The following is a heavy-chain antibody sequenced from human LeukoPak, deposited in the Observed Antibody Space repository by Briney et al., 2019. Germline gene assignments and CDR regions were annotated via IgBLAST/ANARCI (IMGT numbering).Heavy chain of an antibody. CDR1: GYTFINYG. CDR3: ARDSGWNYILDY. V-gene: IGHV1-18*01. J-gene: IGHJ4*02. Sequence: GASVKVSCKASGYTFINYGINWVRQAPGQGLEWMGWISAYNGNTNCAQKLQDRVTMTTDTSTSTAYMELRGLRSDDTAVYYCARDSGWNYILDYWGQGTLVTVSS. D-gene: IGHD1-7*01. CDR2: ISAYNGNT.